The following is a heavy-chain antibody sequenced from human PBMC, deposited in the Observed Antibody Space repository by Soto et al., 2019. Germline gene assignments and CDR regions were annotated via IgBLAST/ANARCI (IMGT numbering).Heavy chain of an antibody. J-gene: IGHJ6*03. CDR3: ARESGGTTATLDYYYFYMDV. D-gene: IGHD4-17*01. CDR1: GYAFSQFY. V-gene: IGHV1-2*04. CDR2: INPNSGRT. Sequence: QVQLVQSGAEVKKPGASVKVSCKASGYAFSQFYIHWMRQAPGQGLEWMGWINPNSGRTKYAQNIQAWVTMTRDTSIKTVNMELSGLRSDATAVYYCARESGGTTATLDYYYFYMDVWGKGTTVTVSS.